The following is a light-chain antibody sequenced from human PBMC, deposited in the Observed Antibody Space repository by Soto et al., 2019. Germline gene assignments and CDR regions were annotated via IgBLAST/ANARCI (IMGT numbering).Light chain of an antibody. CDR2: AAS. V-gene: IGKV1-9*01. Sequence: DIPLTQSPSFLSASIGDRVTITCRASQGISSFLAWYQQKPGKAPNLLIFAASTLHSGGASRFTGSGSGTDFTLTISSLQPEDFATYYCQPFSSYPLLFGGGTKGEIK. CDR3: QPFSSYPLL. CDR1: QGISSF. J-gene: IGKJ4*01.